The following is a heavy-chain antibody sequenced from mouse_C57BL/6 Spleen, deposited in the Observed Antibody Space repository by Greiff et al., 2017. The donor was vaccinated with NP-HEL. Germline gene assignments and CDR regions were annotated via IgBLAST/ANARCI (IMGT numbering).Heavy chain of an antibody. Sequence: QVHVKQSGAELVRPGSSVKLSCKASGYTFTSYWMHWVKQRPIQGLEWIGNIDPSDSETHYNQKFKDKATLTVDKSSSTAYMQLSSLTSEDSAVYYCARQIYYGSSYWYFDVWGTGTTVTVSS. V-gene: IGHV1-52*01. CDR2: IDPSDSET. CDR1: GYTFTSYW. CDR3: ARQIYYGSSYWYFDV. J-gene: IGHJ1*03. D-gene: IGHD1-1*01.